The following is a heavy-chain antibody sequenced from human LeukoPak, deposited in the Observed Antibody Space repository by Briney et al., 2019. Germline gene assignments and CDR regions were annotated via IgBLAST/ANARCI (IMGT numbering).Heavy chain of an antibody. D-gene: IGHD2-2*02. CDR2: IYTRGRT. Sequence: PSEXLSLTCTVSGGSISSYYWSWLRQPAGKGLEWIGRIYTRGRTNYNPSLTSRGKMSVDTSKNQFSLKLSSVTAADTAVYYCARGCSSTSCYTGYFDLWGRGTLVTVSS. V-gene: IGHV4-4*07. CDR1: GGSISSYY. J-gene: IGHJ2*01. CDR3: ARGCSSTSCYTGYFDL.